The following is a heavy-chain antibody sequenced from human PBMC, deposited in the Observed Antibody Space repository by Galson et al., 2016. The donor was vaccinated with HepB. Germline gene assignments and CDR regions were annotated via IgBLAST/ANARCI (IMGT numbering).Heavy chain of an antibody. CDR3: ARRGDSGSFDLDY. V-gene: IGHV5-51*01. CDR2: INPTDADT. J-gene: IGHJ4*02. D-gene: IGHD3-10*01. CDR1: GYRFTTYW. Sequence: QSGAEVTKPGESLKISCRGSGYRFTTYWIGWVSQMPGKGLEWMGIINPTDADTRYSPSFQGQVPISDHNSISTACLQWSSLKASDTDIHYCARRGDSGSFDLDYWGQGTLVTVSS.